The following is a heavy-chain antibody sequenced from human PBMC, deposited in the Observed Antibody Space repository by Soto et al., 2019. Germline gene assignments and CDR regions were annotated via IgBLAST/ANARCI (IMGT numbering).Heavy chain of an antibody. CDR1: GGSVSSSSYY. D-gene: IGHD6-13*01. Sequence: SETLSLTCTVSGGSVSSSSYYWGWVRQPPGKGLEWIGSVYYSGSTYYNPSLESRVTISIDKSKNQFSLKMNSVTAADTAVYYCAREVNSSPARGPNWFDPWGQGTLVTVSS. V-gene: IGHV4-39*07. CDR2: VYYSGST. CDR3: AREVNSSPARGPNWFDP. J-gene: IGHJ5*02.